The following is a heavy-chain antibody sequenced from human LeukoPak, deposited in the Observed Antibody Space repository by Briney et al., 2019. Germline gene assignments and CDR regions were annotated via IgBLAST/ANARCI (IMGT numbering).Heavy chain of an antibody. J-gene: IGHJ3*02. CDR2: VDPEDGET. CDR3: ATDSIRIDAFDI. D-gene: IGHD2-15*01. Sequence: ATVKISCKASGYTFTDYYMHWVQQAPGKGLEWMGRVDPEDGETIYAEKFQGRVTITADTSTDTAYMELSSLRSEDTAVYYCATDSIRIDAFDIWGQGTMVTVSS. V-gene: IGHV1-69-2*01. CDR1: GYTFTDYY.